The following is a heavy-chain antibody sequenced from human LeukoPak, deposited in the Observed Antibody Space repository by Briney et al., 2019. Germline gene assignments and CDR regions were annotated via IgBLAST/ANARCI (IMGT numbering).Heavy chain of an antibody. CDR1: GGSISSYY. CDR3: ARGRYSIAAAPYYYYMDV. V-gene: IGHV4-59*01. CDR2: IYYSGST. D-gene: IGHD6-13*01. Sequence: SETLSLTCTVSGGSISSYYWSWIRQPPGKGLEWIGYIYYSGSTNYNPSLKSRVTISVDTSKNQFSLKLSSVTAADTAVYYCARGRYSIAAAPYYYYMDVWGKGTTVTVSS. J-gene: IGHJ6*03.